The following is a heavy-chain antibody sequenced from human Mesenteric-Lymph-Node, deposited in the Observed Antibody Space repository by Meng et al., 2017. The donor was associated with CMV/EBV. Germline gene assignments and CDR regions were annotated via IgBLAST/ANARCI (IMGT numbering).Heavy chain of an antibody. D-gene: IGHD3-16*02. CDR3: AKGGQTYDYVWGSYHY. J-gene: IGHJ4*02. V-gene: IGHV3-30*02. Sequence: GESLKISCAASGFTFSSCGMHWVRQAPGKGLEWVAFIRYDGGNKYYLDSVKGRFTIARDNSKNTLSLQMNSLRAEDTAVYYCAKGGQTYDYVWGSYHYWGQGTLVTVSS. CDR2: IRYDGGNK. CDR1: GFTFSSCG.